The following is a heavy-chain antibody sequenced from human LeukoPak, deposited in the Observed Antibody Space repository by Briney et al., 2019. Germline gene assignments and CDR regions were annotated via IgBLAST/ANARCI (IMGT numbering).Heavy chain of an antibody. V-gene: IGHV3-23*01. CDR2: IIGSGGSI. D-gene: IGHD3-10*01. Sequence: GGSLRLSCPAFGFTFSSYAMSWVRQAPGKGLEGVSAIIGSGGSIYYADSVKGRFTISRDNSKNTLYLQMNSLRAEDTAVYYCAKETGTMVRGRGDAFDIWGQGTMVTVSS. CDR1: GFTFSSYA. CDR3: AKETGTMVRGRGDAFDI. J-gene: IGHJ3*02.